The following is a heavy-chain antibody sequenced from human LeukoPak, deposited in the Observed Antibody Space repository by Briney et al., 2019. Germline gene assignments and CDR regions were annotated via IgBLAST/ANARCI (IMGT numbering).Heavy chain of an antibody. CDR1: GGSFSGYY. D-gene: IGHD2-2*02. J-gene: IGHJ5*02. CDR3: ARGHGCSSTSCYTWSWFDP. V-gene: IGHV4-34*01. Sequence: PSETLSLTCAVYGGSFSGYYWSWIRQPPGKGLEWIGEINHIGSTNYNPSLKSRVTISVDTSKNQFSLKLSSVTAADTAVYYCARGHGCSSTSCYTWSWFDPWGQGTLVTVSS. CDR2: INHIGST.